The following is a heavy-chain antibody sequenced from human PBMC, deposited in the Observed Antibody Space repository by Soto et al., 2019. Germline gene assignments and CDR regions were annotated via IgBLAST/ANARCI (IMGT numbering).Heavy chain of an antibody. V-gene: IGHV3-30*18. CDR2: ISYDGSNK. J-gene: IGHJ4*02. Sequence: GGSLRLSCAASGFTFSSYGMHWVRQAPGKGLEWVAVISYDGSNKYYADSVKGRFIISRDNSKNTLYLQMNSLRAEDTAVYYCAKGPRYGDYRRWGQGTLVTVSS. D-gene: IGHD4-17*01. CDR3: AKGPRYGDYRR. CDR1: GFTFSSYG.